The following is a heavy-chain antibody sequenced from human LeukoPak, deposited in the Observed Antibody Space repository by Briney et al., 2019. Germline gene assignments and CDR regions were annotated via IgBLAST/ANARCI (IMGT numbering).Heavy chain of an antibody. J-gene: IGHJ4*02. CDR3: ARGEYSSSRSFDY. V-gene: IGHV4-4*02. CDR1: GGSISSSNW. CDR2: IHHSGTT. Sequence: SEALSLTCAVSGGSISSSNWWSWVRQPPGKGLEWIGEIHHSGTTDYNPSLKSRVTISVDKSKNQFSLKLSSVTAADTAVYYCARGEYSSSRSFDYWGQGTLVTVSS. D-gene: IGHD6-6*01.